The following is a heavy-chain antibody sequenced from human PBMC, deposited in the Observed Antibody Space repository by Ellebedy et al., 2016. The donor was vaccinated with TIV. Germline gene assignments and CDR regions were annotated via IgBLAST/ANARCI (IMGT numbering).Heavy chain of an antibody. V-gene: IGHV3-21*01. CDR3: ARSLGIGPYGMDV. CDR1: GFTFSSFS. Sequence: GESLKISCAASGFTFSSFSMNWVRQAPGQGLEWVSSISYYSSYIYYADSVKGRFTISRDDAKNSLYLQLNSLGVEDTALYYCARSLGIGPYGMDVWGQGTTVTVSS. CDR2: ISYYSSYI. J-gene: IGHJ6*02. D-gene: IGHD3-16*01.